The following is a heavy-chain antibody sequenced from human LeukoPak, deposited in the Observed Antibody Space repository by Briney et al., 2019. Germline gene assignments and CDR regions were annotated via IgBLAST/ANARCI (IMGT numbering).Heavy chain of an antibody. CDR3: AKLDYGAVHDAFDI. V-gene: IGHV1-69*04. J-gene: IGHJ3*02. D-gene: IGHD4-17*01. CDR2: IIPILGIA. Sequence: SVKVSCKASGGTFSSYAISWVRQAPGQGLEWMGRIIPILGIANYAQKFQGRVTITADKSTSTAYMELSSLRSDDTAVYYCAKLDYGAVHDAFDIWGQGTMVTVSS. CDR1: GGTFSSYA.